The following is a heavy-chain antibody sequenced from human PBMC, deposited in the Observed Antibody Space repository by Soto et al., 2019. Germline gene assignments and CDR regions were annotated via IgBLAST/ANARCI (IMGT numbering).Heavy chain of an antibody. CDR3: ARGFSNYGYFDY. V-gene: IGHV4-34*01. CDR2: INHSGST. CDR1: GGSFSGYY. D-gene: IGHD4-17*01. J-gene: IGHJ4*02. Sequence: PSETLSLTCAVYGGSFSGYYWSWIRQPPGKGLEWIGEINHSGSTNYNPSLKSRVTISVDTSKNQFSLKLSSVTAADTAVYYCARGFSNYGYFDYWGQGTLVTVSS.